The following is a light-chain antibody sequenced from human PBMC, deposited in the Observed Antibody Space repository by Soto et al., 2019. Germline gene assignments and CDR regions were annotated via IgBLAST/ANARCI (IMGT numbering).Light chain of an antibody. CDR1: QSISSW. Sequence: DIQMTQSPSTLSASVGDRVTITCRASQSISSWLAWYQQKPGKAPKLLIYKASSLESGVPSRFSRSGSGTEFTLTISSLQPDDFASYYCQQCNSYPWTFGQGTKVEIK. J-gene: IGKJ1*01. V-gene: IGKV1-5*03. CDR3: QQCNSYPWT. CDR2: KAS.